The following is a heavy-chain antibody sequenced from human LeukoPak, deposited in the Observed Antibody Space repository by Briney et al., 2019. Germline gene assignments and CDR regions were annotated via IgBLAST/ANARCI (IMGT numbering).Heavy chain of an antibody. Sequence: ASVKVSCKASGYTFTGYYMHWVRQAPGQGLEWMGWINPNSGGTNYAQKFQGWVTMTRDTSISTAYMELSRLRSDDTAVYYCARVPTRDYYYYYMDVWGKGTTVTVSS. V-gene: IGHV1-2*04. CDR3: ARVPTRDYYYYYMDV. J-gene: IGHJ6*03. D-gene: IGHD3-10*01. CDR2: INPNSGGT. CDR1: GYTFTGYY.